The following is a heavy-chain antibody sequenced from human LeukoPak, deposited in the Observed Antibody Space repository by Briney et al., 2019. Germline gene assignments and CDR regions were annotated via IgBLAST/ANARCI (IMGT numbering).Heavy chain of an antibody. J-gene: IGHJ6*02. CDR2: ISSSSSYI. CDR1: GFTFSDYY. D-gene: IGHD1-26*01. V-gene: IGHV3-21*01. CDR3: ARLGNDYYYGMDV. Sequence: GGSLRLSCAASGFTFSDYYMNWIRQAPGKGLEWVSSISSSSSYIYYADSVKGRFTISRDNAKNSLYLQMNSLRAEDTAVYYCARLGNDYYYGMDVWGQGTTVTVSS.